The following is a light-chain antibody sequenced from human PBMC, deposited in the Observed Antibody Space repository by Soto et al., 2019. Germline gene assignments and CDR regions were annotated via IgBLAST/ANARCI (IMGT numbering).Light chain of an antibody. V-gene: IGKV3-15*01. CDR1: QSVSQK. CDR3: QQYDHWPPYT. J-gene: IGKJ2*01. Sequence: IGMTQSQATLSASPGERVTLSCRASQSVSQKLAWYQQKPGQAPMLLIYGTTTRSTGIPAKFRDRWSGTEFSLTITILQYEDFGIYYCQQYDHWPPYTFGAGTTLESK. CDR2: GTT.